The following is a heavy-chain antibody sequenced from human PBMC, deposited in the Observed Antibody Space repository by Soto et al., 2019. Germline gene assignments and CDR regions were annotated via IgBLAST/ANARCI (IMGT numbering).Heavy chain of an antibody. CDR3: ARGRQWLGRYYYYGMDV. V-gene: IGHV4-59*01. Sequence: SETLSLTCTVSGGSISSYYWSWIRQPPGKGLEWIGYIYYSGSTNYNPSLKSRVTISVDTSKNQFSLKLSSVTAADTAVYYCARGRQWLGRYYYYGMDVWGQGTTVTVSS. CDR1: GGSISSYY. CDR2: IYYSGST. J-gene: IGHJ6*02. D-gene: IGHD6-19*01.